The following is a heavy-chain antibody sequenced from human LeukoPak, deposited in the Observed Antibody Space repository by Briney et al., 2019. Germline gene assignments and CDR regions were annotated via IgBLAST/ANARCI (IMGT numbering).Heavy chain of an antibody. CDR3: ARGYPITMVRGVIPTYYYYYMDV. Sequence: SETLSLTCAVSGGSFSGYYWSWIRQPQGQGLEWIGEINHSGSTNYNPSLKSRVTISVDTSKNQFSLKLSSVTAADTAVYYCARGYPITMVRGVIPTYYYYYMDVWGKGTTVTVSS. D-gene: IGHD3-10*01. V-gene: IGHV4-34*01. J-gene: IGHJ6*03. CDR2: INHSGST. CDR1: GGSFSGYY.